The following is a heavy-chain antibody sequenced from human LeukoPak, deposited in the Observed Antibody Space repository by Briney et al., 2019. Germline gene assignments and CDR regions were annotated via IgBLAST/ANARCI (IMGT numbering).Heavy chain of an antibody. J-gene: IGHJ4*02. V-gene: IGHV1-8*01. CDR1: GYTFTSYD. CDR3: ARDSSHYDSSVTFDY. D-gene: IGHD3-22*01. Sequence: GASVKVSCKASGYTFTSYDINWVRQATGQGLEWMGWMNPNSGNTGYAQKFQGRVTITADESTSTAYMELSSLRSEDTAVYYCARDSSHYDSSVTFDYWGQGTLVTVSS. CDR2: MNPNSGNT.